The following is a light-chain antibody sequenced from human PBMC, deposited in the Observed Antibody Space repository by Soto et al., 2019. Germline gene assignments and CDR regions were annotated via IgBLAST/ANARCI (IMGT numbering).Light chain of an antibody. CDR3: LQDFKYPRM. Sequence: AIQMTQSPSSLSASVGDRVTITCRASQDIRTELGWYQQKPGKAPRLLIYGTFSLQSGVLSRFSGSGSGTDFTLTISSLQPDDFATYYCLQDFKYPRMFGQGTKVEVK. V-gene: IGKV1-6*01. CDR1: QDIRTE. CDR2: GTF. J-gene: IGKJ1*01.